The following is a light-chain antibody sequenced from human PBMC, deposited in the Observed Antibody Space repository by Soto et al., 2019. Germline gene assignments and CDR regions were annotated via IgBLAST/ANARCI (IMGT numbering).Light chain of an antibody. CDR2: GAS. CDR1: QSLSNVF. J-gene: IGKJ2*01. CDR3: HQYANSPYT. Sequence: DIVLTQSPGTLSLSPGEGATLSCRASQSLSNVFLAWYQQKPGQAPRLLIYGASRRATGIPDRFSGSGSGTDFTLTISRLEPEDFAVYFCHQYANSPYTFGQGTKLEIK. V-gene: IGKV3-20*01.